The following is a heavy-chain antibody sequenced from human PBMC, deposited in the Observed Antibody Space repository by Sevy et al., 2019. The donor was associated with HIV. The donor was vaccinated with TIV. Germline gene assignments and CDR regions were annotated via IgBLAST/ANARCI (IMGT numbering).Heavy chain of an antibody. D-gene: IGHD3-3*01. CDR1: GFTFSSYA. V-gene: IGHV3-23*01. CDR2: ISHSGDST. Sequence: QLGGSLRLSCTSSGFTFSSYAMNWVRQAPGKGLEWVSTISHSGDSTYYADSVKGRFTISRDNSENTLYLQMNSLRAEDMALYYCAGRKVGDFWSGSIRGPWAGGPLFDYWGQGTLVTVSS. CDR3: AGRKVGDFWSGSIRGPWAGGPLFDY. J-gene: IGHJ4*02.